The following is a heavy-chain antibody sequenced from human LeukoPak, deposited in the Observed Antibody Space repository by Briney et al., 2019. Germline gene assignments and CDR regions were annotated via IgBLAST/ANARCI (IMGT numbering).Heavy chain of an antibody. Sequence: PGGSLRLSCAASGFTFSSYWMTWVRQAPGKGLEWVSAISGSGGSTYYADSVKGRFTISRDNSKNTLYLQMNSLRAEDTAVYYCAKQGRVDTAMGANYRYYFDYWGQGTLVTVSS. CDR3: AKQGRVDTAMGANYRYYFDY. CDR1: GFTFSSYW. D-gene: IGHD5-18*01. J-gene: IGHJ4*02. CDR2: ISGSGGST. V-gene: IGHV3-23*01.